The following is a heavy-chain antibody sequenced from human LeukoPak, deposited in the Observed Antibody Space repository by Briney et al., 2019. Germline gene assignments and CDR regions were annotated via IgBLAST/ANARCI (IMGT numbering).Heavy chain of an antibody. J-gene: IGHJ4*02. CDR3: VRGAYYYAY. D-gene: IGHD3-10*01. Sequence: PGGSLRLSCAASAFTISSYWMSWVRQTPGKGLEWVANIKQDGSEKYYVDSVKGRFGISRDNVKNALYLQMNSLRVDDTGIYYCVRGAYYYAYWGQGALVTVSS. CDR2: IKQDGSEK. V-gene: IGHV3-7*01. CDR1: AFTISSYW.